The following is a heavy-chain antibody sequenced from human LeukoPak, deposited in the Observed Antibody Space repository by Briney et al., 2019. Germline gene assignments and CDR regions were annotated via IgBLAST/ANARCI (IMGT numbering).Heavy chain of an antibody. CDR3: ARHGSDFDY. CDR2: IYYSGST. D-gene: IGHD2-2*03. Sequence: SETLSLTCTVSGGSISSGGYYWGWIRQPPGKGLEWIGSIYYSGSTYYNPSLKSRVTISVDTSKNQFSLKLSSVTAADTAVYYCARHGSDFDYWGQGTLVTVSS. J-gene: IGHJ4*02. CDR1: GGSISSGGYY. V-gene: IGHV4-39*01.